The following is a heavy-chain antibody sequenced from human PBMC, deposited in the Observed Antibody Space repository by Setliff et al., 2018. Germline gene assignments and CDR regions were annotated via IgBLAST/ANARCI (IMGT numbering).Heavy chain of an antibody. V-gene: IGHV1-69*06. CDR2: IIPIFGTA. CDR1: GGTFSSYA. J-gene: IGHJ6*03. CDR3: ARVKVIVGATPRTYYMDV. Sequence: ASVKVSCKASGGTFSSYAISWVRQAPGQGLEWMGGIIPIFGTANYAQKFQGRVTITADKSTSTAYMELSSLRSEDTAVYYCARVKVIVGATPRTYYMDVWGKGTTVTVSS. D-gene: IGHD1-26*01.